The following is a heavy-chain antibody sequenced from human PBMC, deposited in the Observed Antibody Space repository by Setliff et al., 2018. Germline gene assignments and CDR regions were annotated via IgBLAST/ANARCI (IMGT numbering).Heavy chain of an antibody. V-gene: IGHV4-61*09. J-gene: IGHJ5*02. D-gene: IGHD2-8*02. CDR2: IYTRGST. Sequence: SETLSLTCTVSGGSISSGSFYWSWIRQSAGKGLEWIGQIYTRGSTNYNLALKSRVSISVDTSKNQFSLNLNSVTAADAAVYYCVRALLWSGEGRFDPWGQGTLVTVSS. CDR1: GGSISSGSFY. CDR3: VRALLWSGEGRFDP.